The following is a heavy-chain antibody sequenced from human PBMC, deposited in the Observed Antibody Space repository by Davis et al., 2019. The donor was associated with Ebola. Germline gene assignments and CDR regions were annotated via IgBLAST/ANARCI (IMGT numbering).Heavy chain of an antibody. CDR3: ARTPHYVWGSYRPYNWFDP. J-gene: IGHJ5*02. D-gene: IGHD3-16*02. CDR2: INHSGST. CDR1: GGSFSGYY. V-gene: IGHV4-34*01. Sequence: SETLSLTCAVYGGSFSGYYWSWIRQPPGKGLEWIGEINHSGSTNYNPSLKSRVTISVDTSKNQFSLKLSSVTAADTAVYYCARTPHYVWGSYRPYNWFDPWGQGTLVTVSS.